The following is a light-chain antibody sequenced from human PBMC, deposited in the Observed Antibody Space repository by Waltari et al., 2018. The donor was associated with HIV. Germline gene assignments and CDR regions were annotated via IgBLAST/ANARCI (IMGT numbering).Light chain of an antibody. CDR3: QQRSSWPRT. CDR2: DAS. Sequence: EIVLTQSPATLSLSPGDRATLSCRASQSVSSYLAWYQQKPGQAPRLLIYDASNRATGIPARFSGSGSGTDFTLTISSLEPEDFAVYYCQQRSSWPRTFGRGTKVEIK. V-gene: IGKV3-11*01. CDR1: QSVSSY. J-gene: IGKJ1*01.